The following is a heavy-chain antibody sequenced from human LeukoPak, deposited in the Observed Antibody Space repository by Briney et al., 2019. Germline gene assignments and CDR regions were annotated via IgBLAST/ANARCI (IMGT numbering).Heavy chain of an antibody. D-gene: IGHD2-8*02. V-gene: IGHV3-33*06. CDR3: AKTSGYYDY. Sequence: PGRSLRLSCAASGFTFSAYGMHWVRQAPGTGLEWVALIWYDGSNKYYADSVKGRFTISRDNSKNTLYLQMNSLRAEDRAVYYCAKTSGYYDYWGQGTLVTVSS. CDR2: IWYDGSNK. J-gene: IGHJ4*02. CDR1: GFTFSAYG.